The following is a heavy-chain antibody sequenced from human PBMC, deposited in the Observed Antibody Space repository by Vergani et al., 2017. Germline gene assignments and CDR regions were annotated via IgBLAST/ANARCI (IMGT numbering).Heavy chain of an antibody. CDR2: IYYSGST. J-gene: IGHJ6*02. V-gene: IGHV4-39*07. CDR3: AREHGVVVTATYGMDV. D-gene: IGHD2-21*02. Sequence: QLQLQESGPGLVKPSETLSLTCTVSGGSISSSSYYWGWIRQPPGKGLEWIGRIYYSGSTYYNPSLKSRVTISVDTSKNQFSLKLSSVSAADTAVYYCAREHGVVVTATYGMDVWGQGTTVTVSS. CDR1: GGSISSSSYY.